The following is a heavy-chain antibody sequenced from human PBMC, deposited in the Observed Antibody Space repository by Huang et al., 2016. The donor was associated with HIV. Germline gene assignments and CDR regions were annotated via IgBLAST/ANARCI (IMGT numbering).Heavy chain of an antibody. CDR3: ARGPGRIDYYDSSGYYSRPYWYFDL. J-gene: IGHJ2*01. CDR1: GYTFTSYD. CDR2: MNPNSGNT. V-gene: IGHV1-8*01. D-gene: IGHD3-22*01. Sequence: QVQLVQSGAEVKKPGASVKVSCKASGYTFTSYDINWVRQATGQGLEWMGWMNPNSGNTGYAQKVQGRVTMTRNTSISTAYMELSSLRSEDTAVYYCARGPGRIDYYDSSGYYSRPYWYFDLWGRGTLVTVSS.